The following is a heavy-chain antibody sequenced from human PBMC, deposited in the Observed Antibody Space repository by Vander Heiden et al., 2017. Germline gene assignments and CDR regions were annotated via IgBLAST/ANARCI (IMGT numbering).Heavy chain of an antibody. CDR3: AKDRDEYRYGRFDY. V-gene: IGHV4-59*01. Sequence: GPGLVKPSETLSLTCTVSGGSISSYYWSWIRQPPGKGLEWIGYIYYSGSTNYNPSLKSRVTISVDTSKNQFSLKLSSVTAAETAVYYYAKDRDEYRYGRFDYWGQGTMVTVYS. CDR2: IYYSGST. J-gene: IGHJ4*02. D-gene: IGHD5-18*01. CDR1: GGSISSYY.